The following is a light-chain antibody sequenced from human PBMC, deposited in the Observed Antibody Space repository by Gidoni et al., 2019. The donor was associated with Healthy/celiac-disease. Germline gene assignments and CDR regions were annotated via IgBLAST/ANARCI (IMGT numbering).Light chain of an antibody. Sequence: DLVMTQSPDSLAVSLGERATINCKSSQSVLYSSNNKNYLAWYQQKPGQPPNLLIYWASTRESGFPDRFSGSGSGTDFTLPISSLLAEDVSVYYCQQYYSTPRTFGQGTKVEIK. CDR1: QSVLYSSNNKNY. V-gene: IGKV4-1*01. CDR3: QQYYSTPRT. CDR2: WAS. J-gene: IGKJ1*01.